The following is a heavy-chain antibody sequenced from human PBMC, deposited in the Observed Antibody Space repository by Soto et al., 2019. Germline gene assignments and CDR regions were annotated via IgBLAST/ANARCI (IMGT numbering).Heavy chain of an antibody. CDR1: GGSISSTNW. J-gene: IGHJ4*02. Sequence: QVHLQESGAGLVKPPGTLSLTCVVSGGSISSTNWWSWVRQPPGKGLEWIGEIYHSGSTNYNPSLKSRVTISIDKSKNQFSLKLSSVTAADTAVEYCARVAGGGAGLDYWGQGTLVTVSS. D-gene: IGHD1-26*01. CDR2: IYHSGST. V-gene: IGHV4-4*03. CDR3: ARVAGGGAGLDY.